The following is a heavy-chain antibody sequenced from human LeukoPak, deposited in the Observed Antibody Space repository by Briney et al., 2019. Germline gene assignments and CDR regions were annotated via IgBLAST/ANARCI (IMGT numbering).Heavy chain of an antibody. J-gene: IGHJ4*02. V-gene: IGHV3-43*02. CDR3: ARDRGYFDN. Sequence: PGGSLRLSCAASGFTFDDYAMHWVRQAPGKGLEWVSLISGDGGTPYYADSVKGRFTISRDNVQNSLYLQMNSLRAEDTAMYYCARDRGYFDNWGQGTLVTVSS. CDR1: GFTFDDYA. CDR2: ISGDGGTP.